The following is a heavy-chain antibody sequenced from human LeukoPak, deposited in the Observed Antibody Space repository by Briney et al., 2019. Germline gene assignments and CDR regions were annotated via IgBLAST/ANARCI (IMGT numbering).Heavy chain of an antibody. CDR1: GFTFTTCS. J-gene: IGHJ6*04. V-gene: IGHV3-21*01. Sequence: GGSLRLSCAASGFTFTTCSINWVRQAPGKGLEWVSSISDNSKNIYYADSVKGRFIISRDNAKNSLYLQMNSLRAGDTAVYYCARSFSGGSLDVWGKGTTVTVSS. CDR3: ARSFSGGSLDV. D-gene: IGHD1-26*01. CDR2: ISDNSKNI.